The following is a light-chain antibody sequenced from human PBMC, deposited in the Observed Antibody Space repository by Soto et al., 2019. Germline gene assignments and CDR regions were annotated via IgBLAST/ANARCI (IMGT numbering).Light chain of an antibody. CDR3: SSYAGSNNLV. J-gene: IGLJ2*01. Sequence: QSALTQPRSVSGSPGQSVTISCTGTSSDVGGYNYVSWYQQHPGKAPKLMIYEVSKRPSGVPDRFSGSKSGDTASLTVSGLQADDEADYYCSSYAGSNNLVFGGGTKLTVL. CDR2: EVS. CDR1: SSDVGGYNY. V-gene: IGLV2-8*01.